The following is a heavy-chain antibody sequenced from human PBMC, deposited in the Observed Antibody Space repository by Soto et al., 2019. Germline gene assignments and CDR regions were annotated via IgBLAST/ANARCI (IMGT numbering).Heavy chain of an antibody. CDR1: GFAFSNYA. CDR2: ISTSIDAT. Sequence: GGSLRLSCAASGFAFSNYAIHWVRQAPGKGPEWVSSISTSIDATYYADSVKGRFTISRDDSKNTLYLQMNSLRAEDSAVYYCAKDRLVEARTFVYWSQGTKVTVYS. J-gene: IGHJ4*02. D-gene: IGHD6-19*01. V-gene: IGHV3-23*01. CDR3: AKDRLVEARTFVY.